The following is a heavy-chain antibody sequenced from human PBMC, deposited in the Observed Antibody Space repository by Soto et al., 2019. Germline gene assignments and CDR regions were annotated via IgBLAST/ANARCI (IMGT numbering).Heavy chain of an antibody. Sequence: ASVQASCTASGYTFTTSGISWVRQAPGQGLEWMGWIGAYNGHTKYAQKLQGRVTMTTDTSTSTAYMELRSLKSDDKAVYYCAREDYYHIRWYFPVRNYFVMDVCGQGTWDTDSS. CDR2: IGAYNGHT. CDR1: GYTFTTSG. CDR3: AREDYYHIRWYFPVRNYFVMDV. J-gene: IGHJ6*02. D-gene: IGHD3-22*01. V-gene: IGHV1-18*01.